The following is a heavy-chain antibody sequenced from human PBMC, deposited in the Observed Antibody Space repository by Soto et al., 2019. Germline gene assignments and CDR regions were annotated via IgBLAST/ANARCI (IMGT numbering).Heavy chain of an antibody. CDR3: ARGMVRGVSAFDY. CDR1: GFIVSSNY. CDR2: IYSGDDT. J-gene: IGHJ4*02. D-gene: IGHD3-10*01. V-gene: IGHV3-53*04. Sequence: EVQLVESGGGLVQPGGSLRLSCAASGFIVSSNYMSWVRQAPGKGLEWVSVIYSGDDTYYADSVKGRFTISRHNSKDTLYLQMNCLRAEDTAVYYCARGMVRGVSAFDYWGQGTLVTVSS.